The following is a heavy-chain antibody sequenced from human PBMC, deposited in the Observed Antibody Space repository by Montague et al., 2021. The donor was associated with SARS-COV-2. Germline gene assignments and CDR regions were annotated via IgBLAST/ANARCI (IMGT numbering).Heavy chain of an antibody. D-gene: IGHD2-15*01. CDR2: IYYSGST. V-gene: IGHV4-61*10. CDR3: ARGSYCPDAFDI. J-gene: IGHJ3*02. Sequence: SETLSLTCTVSGGSIRSGSYYWSWIRQPAGKGLEWIGYIYYSGSTNYNPSLKSRVTISLDTSKNQFSLKLNSVTAADTAVYYCARGSYCPDAFDIWGQGTMVTVSS. CDR1: GGSIRSGSYY.